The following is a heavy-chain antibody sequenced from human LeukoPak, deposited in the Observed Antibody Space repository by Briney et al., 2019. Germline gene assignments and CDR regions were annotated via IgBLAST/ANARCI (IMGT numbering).Heavy chain of an antibody. D-gene: IGHD2-15*01. Sequence: ASVRVSCRASGYTFTSYYMHWVRQAPGQGLEWMGIINPSGGSTSYAQKFQGRVTMTRDTSTSTVYMELSSLRSEDTAVYHCARGGGKTYDYWGQGALVTVSS. CDR1: GYTFTSYY. CDR2: INPSGGST. J-gene: IGHJ4*02. CDR3: ARGGGKTYDY. V-gene: IGHV1-46*01.